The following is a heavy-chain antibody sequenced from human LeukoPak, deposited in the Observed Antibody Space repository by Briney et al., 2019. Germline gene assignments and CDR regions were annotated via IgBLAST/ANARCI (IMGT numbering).Heavy chain of an antibody. CDR2: VRGGGSNT. J-gene: IGHJ3*01. CDR3: AKCSASYSNDAFDV. D-gene: IGHD3-10*02. Sequence: GGSLRLSCAASGFTFNNYAMNWVRQAPGKGLEWVSYVRGGGSNTRYSDSVKGRFIISRDNSKNILYLQMNSLRAEDTAIYYCAKCSASYSNDAFDVWGRGTMVTVSS. CDR1: GFTFNNYA. V-gene: IGHV3-23*01.